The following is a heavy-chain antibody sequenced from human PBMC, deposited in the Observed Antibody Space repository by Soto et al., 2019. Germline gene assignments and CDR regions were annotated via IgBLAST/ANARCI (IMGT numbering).Heavy chain of an antibody. CDR2: ISYDGSNK. CDR3: AKYRSLGYCSGGSCYSALDY. V-gene: IGHV3-30*18. J-gene: IGHJ4*02. D-gene: IGHD2-15*01. Sequence: GGSLRLSCAASGFTFSSYGMHWVRQAPGKGLEWMAVISYDGSNKYYADSVKGRFTISRDNSKNTLYLQMNSLRAEDTAVYYFAKYRSLGYCSGGSCYSALDYWGQGTLVTVSS. CDR1: GFTFSSYG.